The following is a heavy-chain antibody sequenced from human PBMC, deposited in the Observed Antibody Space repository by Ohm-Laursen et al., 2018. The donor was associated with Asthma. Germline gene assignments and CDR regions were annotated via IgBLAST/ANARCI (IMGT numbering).Heavy chain of an antibody. CDR2: ITSERSGGTR. CDR1: GFAFSNIW. CDR3: ATYNQYNAFDL. V-gene: IGHV3-15*01. J-gene: IGHJ3*01. D-gene: IGHD1-14*01. Sequence: SLRLSCAASGFAFSNIWMTWVRQSPGKGLEWVGRITSERSGGTRAYAAPVKDRFTISRDDSKTTLYQQMNSLETEDTAVYFCATYNQYNAFDLWGQGTMVTVSS.